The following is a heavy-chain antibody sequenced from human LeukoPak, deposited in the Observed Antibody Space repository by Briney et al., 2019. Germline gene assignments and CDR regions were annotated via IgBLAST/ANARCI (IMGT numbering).Heavy chain of an antibody. D-gene: IGHD5-18*01. CDR1: GGTFSSYT. J-gene: IGHJ4*02. Sequence: SVKVSCXASGGTFSSYTISWVRQAPGQGLEWMGRIIPILGIANYAQKFQGRVTITADKSTSTAYMELSSLRSEDTAVYYCARTGTAMGPPLDYWGQGTLVTVSS. V-gene: IGHV1-69*02. CDR2: IIPILGIA. CDR3: ARTGTAMGPPLDY.